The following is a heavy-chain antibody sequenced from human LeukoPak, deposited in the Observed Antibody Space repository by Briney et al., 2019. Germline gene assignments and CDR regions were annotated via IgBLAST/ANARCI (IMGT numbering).Heavy chain of an antibody. V-gene: IGHV1-8*01. J-gene: IGHJ3*02. CDR1: GYTFTSYD. D-gene: IGHD3-22*01. Sequence: ASVKVSCKASGYTFTSYDINWVRQATGQGLEWMGWMNPNSGNTGYAQKFQGRVTMTRNTSISTAYMELSSLRSEDTAVYYCAIHYDSSGYYSGVVSDAFDIWGQGTMVTVSS. CDR3: AIHYDSSGYYSGVVSDAFDI. CDR2: MNPNSGNT.